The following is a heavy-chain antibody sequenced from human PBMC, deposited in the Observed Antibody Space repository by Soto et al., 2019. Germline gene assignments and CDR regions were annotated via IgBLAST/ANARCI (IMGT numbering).Heavy chain of an antibody. CDR3: AKGGMAVPGLAY. V-gene: IGHV3-23*01. Sequence: GGSLRLSCAASGFTFTSNTMTWVRQAPGKGLEWVSSISSGGGYTYYADSVKGRFTISRDSSKNTLYLQMNSLRAGDTAVYYCAKGGMAVPGLAYWGQGTLVTVSS. CDR2: ISSGGGYT. J-gene: IGHJ4*02. D-gene: IGHD6-19*01. CDR1: GFTFTSNT.